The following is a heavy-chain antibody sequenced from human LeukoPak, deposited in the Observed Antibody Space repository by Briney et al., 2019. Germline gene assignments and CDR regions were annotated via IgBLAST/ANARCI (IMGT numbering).Heavy chain of an antibody. V-gene: IGHV3-72*01. CDR3: ARDLNRAFDY. Sequence: PGGSLRLSCAASGFTFSDHYMDWVRQAPGKGLEWVGRIRNKANSYTTEYAASVKGRFTISRDDSKNSLYLQMNSLKTEDTAVYYCARDLNRAFDYWGQGTLVTVSS. CDR2: IRNKANSYTT. D-gene: IGHD2/OR15-2a*01. CDR1: GFTFSDHY. J-gene: IGHJ4*02.